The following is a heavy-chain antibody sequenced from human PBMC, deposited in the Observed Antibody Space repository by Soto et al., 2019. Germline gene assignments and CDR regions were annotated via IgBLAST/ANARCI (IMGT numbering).Heavy chain of an antibody. V-gene: IGHV2-5*02. CDR2: IYWDDDK. CDR1: GFSLSTSGVG. J-gene: IGHJ4*02. CDR3: PHSPSFCGGGSSYWVFNY. Sequence: QITLKESGPTLVKPTQTLTLTCTFSGFSLSTSGVGVGWIRQPPGKALEWLALIYWDDDKRYSPSLKSRLTITKDTSKNQVALTITKWDPGNTPKYYCPHSPSFCGGGSSYWVFNYWGKEPLVPVPS. D-gene: IGHD2-15*01.